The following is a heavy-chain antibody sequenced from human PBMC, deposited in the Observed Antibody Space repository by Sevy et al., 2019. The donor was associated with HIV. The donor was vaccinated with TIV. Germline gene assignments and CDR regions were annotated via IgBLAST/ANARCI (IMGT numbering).Heavy chain of an antibody. Sequence: GGSLRLSCAASGFTFSSYAMHWVRQAPGKGLEWVALISHDGSNKYYADSVKGRFTISRDNSKNTLYLQMNSLRTEDTAVYYCARDRGSGKNVFFDYWGQGTLVTVSS. CDR1: GFTFSSYA. CDR3: ARDRGSGKNVFFDY. D-gene: IGHD3-10*01. V-gene: IGHV3-30-3*01. J-gene: IGHJ4*02. CDR2: ISHDGSNK.